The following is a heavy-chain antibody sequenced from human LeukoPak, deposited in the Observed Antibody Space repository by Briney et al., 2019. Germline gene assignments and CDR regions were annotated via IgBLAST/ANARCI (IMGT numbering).Heavy chain of an antibody. CDR2: IKSETDGGTT. CDR3: ARGLGVAATPGTDY. CDR1: GFTFDTAW. J-gene: IGHJ4*02. Sequence: GGSLRLSCAASGFTFDTAWMTWVRQAPGKGLEWVGRIKSETDGGTTDYAAPVKGRFTISRDDSRNTLYLQMNSLRAEDTAVYYCARGLGVAATPGTDYWGQGTLVTVSS. D-gene: IGHD2-15*01. V-gene: IGHV3-15*01.